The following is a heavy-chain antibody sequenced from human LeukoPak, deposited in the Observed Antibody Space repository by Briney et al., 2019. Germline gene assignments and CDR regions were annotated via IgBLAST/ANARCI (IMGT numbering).Heavy chain of an antibody. D-gene: IGHD4-23*01. CDR2: TSASGGST. Sequence: PGRSLRLSCAASGFTFSSYSMNWVRQAPGKGLEWVSATSASGGSTYYAESVKGRFTISRDNSKNTLYLQMNSLRAEDTAVYYCAKRSDYGGDWKYFDYWGQGTLVTVSS. CDR3: AKRSDYGGDWKYFDY. J-gene: IGHJ4*02. V-gene: IGHV3-23*01. CDR1: GFTFSSYS.